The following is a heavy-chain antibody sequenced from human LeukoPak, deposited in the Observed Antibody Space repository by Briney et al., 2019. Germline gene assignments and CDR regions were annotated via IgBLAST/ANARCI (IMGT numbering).Heavy chain of an antibody. J-gene: IGHJ4*02. Sequence: GGSLRLSCAASGFTFSNYWMTWVRRAPGKGLEWVANIRRDGSETHYVDSVMGRFTISRDNAKNSLYLQMNSLRAEDTALYYCARDRWGYSYGGDWGQGTLVTVSS. CDR3: ARDRWGYSYGGD. V-gene: IGHV3-7*01. CDR1: GFTFSNYW. CDR2: IRRDGSET. D-gene: IGHD5-18*01.